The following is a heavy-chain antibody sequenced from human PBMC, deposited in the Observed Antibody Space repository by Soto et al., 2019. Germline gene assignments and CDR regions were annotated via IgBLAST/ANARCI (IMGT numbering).Heavy chain of an antibody. J-gene: IGHJ4*02. CDR3: AKGRTFFDF. V-gene: IGHV3-23*01. CDR1: GFAFSAYA. Sequence: GGSLRLSCAASGFAFSAYAMTWVRQAPGKGLEWVSDISDSDGGTHYADSVKGRFTISRDNAKSTLYLQMDRLRVEDAAVYYCAKGRTFFDFWGQGTLVTVSS. CDR2: ISDSDGGT.